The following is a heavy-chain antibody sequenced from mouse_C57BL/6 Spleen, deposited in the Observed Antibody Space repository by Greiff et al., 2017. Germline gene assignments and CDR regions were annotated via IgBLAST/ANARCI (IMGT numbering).Heavy chain of an antibody. Sequence: QVQLQQSGAELVRPGTSVKMSCKASGYTFTNYWIGWANQRPGHGLEWIGDIYPGGGYTNYNEKFKGKATLTADKSSSTAYMQFSSLTSEDSAIYYCARSYYDYDDGFAYWGQGTLVTVSA. D-gene: IGHD2-4*01. CDR2: IYPGGGYT. J-gene: IGHJ3*01. CDR3: ARSYYDYDDGFAY. V-gene: IGHV1-63*01. CDR1: GYTFTNYW.